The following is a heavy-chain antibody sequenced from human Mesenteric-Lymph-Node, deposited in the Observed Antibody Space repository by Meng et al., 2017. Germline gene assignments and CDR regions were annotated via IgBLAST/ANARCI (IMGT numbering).Heavy chain of an antibody. D-gene: IGHD3/OR15-3a*01. Sequence: QRHLQQSVPGRWKPPQTLSLPCAISVDSASSKSAAWNWIRQSPSRGLEWLGRTYYRSKWYNDYALSLKSRVTINPDTSKNQFSLQLNSVTPEDTAVYYCADMDRPPWGQGTLVTVSS. CDR3: ADMDRPP. J-gene: IGHJ5*02. CDR1: VDSASSKSAA. CDR2: TYYRSKWYN. V-gene: IGHV6-1*01.